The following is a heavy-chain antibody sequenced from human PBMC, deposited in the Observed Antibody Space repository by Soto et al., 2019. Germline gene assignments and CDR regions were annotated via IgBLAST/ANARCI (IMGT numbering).Heavy chain of an antibody. CDR2: ISAGGGTT. Sequence: GGSLRLSCAASGFTFSSHAMSWVRQSPGKGLEWVSTISAGGGTTYYADSVKGRFTISRDNPKNTLYLQMNSLTAEDTVVYYCAKRLAYNNTWLYFDSWGQGTLVTVSS. CDR1: GFTFSSHA. J-gene: IGHJ4*02. CDR3: AKRLAYNNTWLYFDS. V-gene: IGHV3-23*01. D-gene: IGHD3-10*01.